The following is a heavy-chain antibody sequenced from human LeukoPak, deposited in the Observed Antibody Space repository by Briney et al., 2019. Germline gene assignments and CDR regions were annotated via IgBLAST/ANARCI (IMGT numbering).Heavy chain of an antibody. J-gene: IGHJ4*02. Sequence: GGSLKLSCAASGFTFSSYSMNWVRQAPGKGLEWVSSISSSSSYIYYADSVKGRFTISRDNAKNSLYLQMNSLRAEDTAVYYCARDKEYYDSSGYYDYWGQGTLVTVSS. CDR2: ISSSSSYI. CDR3: ARDKEYYDSSGYYDY. D-gene: IGHD3-22*01. CDR1: GFTFSSYS. V-gene: IGHV3-21*01.